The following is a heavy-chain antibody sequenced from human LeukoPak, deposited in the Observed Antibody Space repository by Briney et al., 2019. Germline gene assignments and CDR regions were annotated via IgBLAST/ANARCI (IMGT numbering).Heavy chain of an antibody. V-gene: IGHV3-23*01. CDR2: ISGNGGGA. Sequence: PGGSLRLSCAASGFTFSNYAMSWVRQAPGKGLEWVSAISGNGGGAYYADSVKGRFSISRDNSKNTLYLQMNSLRAEDTAVYYCAKETKVIVVDNYFDYWGQGTLVTVSS. CDR1: GFTFSNYA. CDR3: AKETKVIVVDNYFDY. J-gene: IGHJ4*02. D-gene: IGHD3-22*01.